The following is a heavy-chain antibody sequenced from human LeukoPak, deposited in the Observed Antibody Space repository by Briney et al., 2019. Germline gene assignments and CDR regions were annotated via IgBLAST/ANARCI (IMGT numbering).Heavy chain of an antibody. J-gene: IGHJ4*02. CDR2: VHLDGRT. CDR3: AREGGPYRPLDY. CDR1: GGFITSTNW. V-gene: IGHV4-4*02. Sequence: AETLSLTCGVSGGFITSTNWWTWVRQPPGKGLEWIGEVHLDGRTNYSPSLQSRLAMSVDFSENHISLKLTSVTAADTAVYYCAREGGPYRPLDYTGQGLLVTVSS.